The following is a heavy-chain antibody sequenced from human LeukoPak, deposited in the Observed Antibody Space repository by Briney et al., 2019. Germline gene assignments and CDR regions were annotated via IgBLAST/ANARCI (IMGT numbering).Heavy chain of an antibody. V-gene: IGHV1-69*04. J-gene: IGHJ4*02. CDR1: GGTFSSYA. CDR3: ARGNGIFGVVSDY. CDR2: IIPILGIA. Sequence: SVKVSCKASGGTFSSYAISWVRQAPGQGLEWMGRIIPILGIANYAQKFQGRVTITADKSTSTAYMELSSLRSEDTAVYYCARGNGIFGVVSDYWGQGTLVTVSS. D-gene: IGHD3-3*01.